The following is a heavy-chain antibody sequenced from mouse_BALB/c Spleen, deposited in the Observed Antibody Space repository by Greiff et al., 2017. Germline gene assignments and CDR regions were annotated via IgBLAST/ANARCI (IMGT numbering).Heavy chain of an antibody. D-gene: IGHD1-1*01. J-gene: IGHJ3*01. V-gene: IGHV1-63*02. CDR3: ARGGSSYAWFAY. Sequence: QVQLQQSGAELVRPGTSVKISCKASGYTFTNYWLGWVKQRPGHGLEWIGDIYPGGGYTNYNEKFKGKATLTADTSSSTAYMQLSSLTSEDSAVYVCARGGSSYAWFAYWGQGTLVTVSA. CDR2: IYPGGGYT. CDR1: GYTFTNYW.